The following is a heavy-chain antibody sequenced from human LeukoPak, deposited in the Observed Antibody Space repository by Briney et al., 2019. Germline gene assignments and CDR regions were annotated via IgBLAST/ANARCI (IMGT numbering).Heavy chain of an antibody. V-gene: IGHV3-7*01. J-gene: IGHJ4*02. CDR2: IKEDESAK. D-gene: IGHD3-16*01. CDR1: GFIFTDHW. Sequence: GGSLRLSCAASGFIFTDHWMSWVRQAPGKGLEWVANIKEDESAKFYADSVRGRFTISRDNAKNSLYLQMNSLRVEDTAVYYCARAVDVADYWGRGTLVTVSS. CDR3: ARAVDVADY.